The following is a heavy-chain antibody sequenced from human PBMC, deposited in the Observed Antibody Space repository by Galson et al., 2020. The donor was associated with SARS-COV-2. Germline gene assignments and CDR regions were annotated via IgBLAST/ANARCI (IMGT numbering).Heavy chain of an antibody. D-gene: IGHD2-15*01. CDR2: ISYSGST. CDR3: ARGLSGWYPSYFYYMDV. Sequence: SETLSLTCSVSGGYISNYYWSWIRQPPGKGLEWIGYISYSGSTNYSPSLKSRVTISIDTAKNQFSLKLSSVTAADTAVYYCARGLSGWYPSYFYYMDVWGKGSTVTISS. V-gene: IGHV4-59*01. J-gene: IGHJ6*03. CDR1: GGYISNYY.